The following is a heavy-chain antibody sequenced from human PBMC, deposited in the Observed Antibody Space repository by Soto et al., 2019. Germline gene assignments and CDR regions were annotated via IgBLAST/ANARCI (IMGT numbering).Heavy chain of an antibody. V-gene: IGHV4-30-2*01. D-gene: IGHD4-17*01. CDR3: ARVGDYGEFDY. Sequence: QLQLQESGSGLVKPSQTLSLTCAVSGGSISSGGYSWSWIRQPPGKGLEWIGYIYHSGSTSYNPSLKSRVTISVDRSKTQFSLKLSSVTAADTAVYYCARVGDYGEFDYWGQGTLVTVSS. CDR2: IYHSGST. CDR1: GGSISSGGYS. J-gene: IGHJ4*02.